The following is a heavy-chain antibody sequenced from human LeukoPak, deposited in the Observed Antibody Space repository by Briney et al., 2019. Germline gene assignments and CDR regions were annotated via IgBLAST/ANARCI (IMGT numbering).Heavy chain of an antibody. CDR2: IDNGGSDT. J-gene: IGHJ3*02. CDR1: GFTFSNYW. V-gene: IGHV3-74*01. Sequence: GGSLRLSCAASGFTFSNYWMHWVRQAPGKGLVWVSRIDNGGSDTRHADSVKGRFTISRDNAKNTLYLQMNSLRAEDTAVYYCARDRITGTTGDDAFDIWGQGTMVTVSS. CDR3: ARDRITGTTGDDAFDI. D-gene: IGHD1-7*01.